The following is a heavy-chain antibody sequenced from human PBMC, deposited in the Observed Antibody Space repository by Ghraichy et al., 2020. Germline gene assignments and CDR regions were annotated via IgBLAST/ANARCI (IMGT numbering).Heavy chain of an antibody. CDR3: ARVRRMTTVTPYYYYGMDV. CDR2: INHSGST. Sequence: SETLSLTCAVYGGYFSGYYWSWIRQPPGKGLERIGEINHSGSTNYNPSLKSRVTISVDTSKNQFSLKLSSVTAADTAVYYCARVRRMTTVTPYYYYGMDVWCQGTTVTVSS. CDR1: GGYFSGYY. V-gene: IGHV4-34*01. D-gene: IGHD4-11*01. J-gene: IGHJ6*02.